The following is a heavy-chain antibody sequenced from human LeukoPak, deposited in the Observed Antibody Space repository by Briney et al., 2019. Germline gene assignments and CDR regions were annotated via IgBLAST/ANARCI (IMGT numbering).Heavy chain of an antibody. CDR2: IYHSGST. CDR3: ASYYGGNSLFDY. V-gene: IGHV4-38-2*02. CDR1: GYSISSGYY. Sequence: PSETLSLTCTVSGYSISSGYYWGWIRQPPGKGLEWIGSIYHSGSTYYNPSLKSRVTISVDTSKNQFSLKLCSVTAADTAVYYCASYYGGNSLFDYWGQGTLVTVSS. D-gene: IGHD4-23*01. J-gene: IGHJ4*02.